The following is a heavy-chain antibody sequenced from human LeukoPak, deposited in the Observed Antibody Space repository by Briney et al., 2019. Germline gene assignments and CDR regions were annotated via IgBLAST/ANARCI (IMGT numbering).Heavy chain of an antibody. D-gene: IGHD1-1*01. CDR2: ISTHNGNT. CDR3: ARDVPGSIGTTARFDP. CDR1: GYTSSNYG. Sequence: ASVKVSCKSSGYTSSNYGISWMRQAPGQGREGMGWISTHNGNTNYSQKFQGRVTMTTDKSTSTAYMELRSLTSDDTAVYYCARDVPGSIGTTARFDPWGQGTLVTVSS. V-gene: IGHV1-18*01. J-gene: IGHJ5*02.